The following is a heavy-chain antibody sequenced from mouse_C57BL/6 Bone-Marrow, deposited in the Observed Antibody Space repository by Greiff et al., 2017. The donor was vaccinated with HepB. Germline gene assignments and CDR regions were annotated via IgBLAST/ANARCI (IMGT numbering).Heavy chain of an antibody. J-gene: IGHJ4*01. V-gene: IGHV1-64*01. D-gene: IGHD1-1*01. Sequence: QVQLKQSGAELVKPGASVKLSCKASGYTFTSYWMHWVKQRPGQGLEWIGMIHPNSGSTNYNEKFKSKATLTVDKSSSTAYMQLSSLTSEDSAVYYCARPPPHYDGSSYRDYYAMDYWGQGTSVTVSS. CDR2: IHPNSGST. CDR3: ARPPPHYDGSSYRDYYAMDY. CDR1: GYTFTSYW.